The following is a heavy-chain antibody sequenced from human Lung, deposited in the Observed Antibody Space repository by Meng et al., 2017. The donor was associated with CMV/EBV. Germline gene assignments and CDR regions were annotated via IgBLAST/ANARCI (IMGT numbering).Heavy chain of an antibody. CDR3: ASASSGWYNNWFDP. J-gene: IGHJ5*02. D-gene: IGHD6-19*01. V-gene: IGHV4-34*01. CDR1: GGSSSGYY. Sequence: SETLSLTCAVYGGSSSGYYWSWIRQPPGKGLEWIGEINHSGSTNYNPSLKSRVTTSVDTSKNQFSLKMSPVTAADTDVYYCASASSGWYNNWFDPWGQGTLVTVSS. CDR2: INHSGST.